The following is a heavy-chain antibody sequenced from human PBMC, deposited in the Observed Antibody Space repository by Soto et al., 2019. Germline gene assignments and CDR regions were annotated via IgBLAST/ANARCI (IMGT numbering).Heavy chain of an antibody. CDR1: GSTVDEDD. CDR2: ISWNSGSI. V-gene: IGHV3-9*01. Sequence: GWSLRLSCAASGSTVDEDDMKSVRQPPGKGPEWVSGISWNSGSIGYEDSVKGRFTISRDNAKKSLYLQMNSLSPEDTALSSCAKGDGEYDYSYYYYYMDVWGKGTTVTVSS. D-gene: IGHD5-12*01. J-gene: IGHJ6*03. CDR3: AKGDGEYDYSYYYYYMDV.